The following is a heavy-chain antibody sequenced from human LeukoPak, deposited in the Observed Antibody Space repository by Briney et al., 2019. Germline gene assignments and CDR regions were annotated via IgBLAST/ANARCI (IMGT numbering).Heavy chain of an antibody. J-gene: IGHJ4*02. D-gene: IGHD3-22*01. V-gene: IGHV1-18*01. CDR1: GYTFTSYG. CDR2: ISAYNGNT. CDR3: AREGYDSSGCYSNYFDY. Sequence: ASVKVSCKASGYTFTSYGISWVRQAPGQGLEWMGWISAYNGNTNYAQKLQGRVTMTTDTSTSTAYMELRSLRSDDTAVYYCAREGYDSSGCYSNYFDYWGQGTLVTVSS.